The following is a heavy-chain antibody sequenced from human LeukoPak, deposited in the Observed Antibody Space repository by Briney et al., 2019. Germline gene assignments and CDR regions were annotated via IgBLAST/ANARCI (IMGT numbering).Heavy chain of an antibody. CDR3: AKDTRYDILTGYYMSYYMDV. CDR2: ISGSGGSS. CDR1: GFSFSKYA. V-gene: IGHV3-23*01. D-gene: IGHD3-9*01. Sequence: GSLRLSCAASGFSFSKYAMSWVRQAPGKGLEWVSTISGSGGSSYYADSVKGRFTISRDNSNNTLYVHMNSLRAEDTAVYHCAKDTRYDILTGYYMSYYMDVWGKGTAVTVSS. J-gene: IGHJ6*03.